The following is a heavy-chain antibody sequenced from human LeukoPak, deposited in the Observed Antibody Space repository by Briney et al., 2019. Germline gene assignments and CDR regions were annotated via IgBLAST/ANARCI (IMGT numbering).Heavy chain of an antibody. Sequence: VASVKVSCKASGYTFTSYYIDWVRQAPGQGLEWMGVINPSGGSTRYAQKFQGRVTMTGDPSTRTVYMELSSLTSDDTAVYYCARGTTDAYSGQGTPVTVSS. CDR2: INPSGGST. D-gene: IGHD1-1*01. CDR3: ARGTTDAY. J-gene: IGHJ4*02. V-gene: IGHV1-46*01. CDR1: GYTFTSYY.